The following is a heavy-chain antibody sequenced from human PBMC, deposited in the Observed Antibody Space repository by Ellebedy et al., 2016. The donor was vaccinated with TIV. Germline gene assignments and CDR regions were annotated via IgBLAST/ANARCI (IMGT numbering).Heavy chain of an antibody. Sequence: AASVKVSCKASGYTFTNNAIHWVRQAPGQRLEYMGWINVGNGNTKYSQKFQGRVTITRDTSASTAYMDLSSLRSEDTAVYYCATGGGIVGTTWWFFDLWGRGTLVTVSS. V-gene: IGHV1-3*01. CDR2: INVGNGNT. J-gene: IGHJ2*01. CDR1: GYTFTNNA. CDR3: ATGGGIVGTTWWFFDL. D-gene: IGHD1-26*01.